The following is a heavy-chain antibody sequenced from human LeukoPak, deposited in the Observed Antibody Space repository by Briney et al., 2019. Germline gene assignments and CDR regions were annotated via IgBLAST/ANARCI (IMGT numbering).Heavy chain of an antibody. CDR1: GYTFTSYG. CDR2: ISAYNGNT. J-gene: IGHJ4*02. Sequence: ASVKVSCKASGYTFTSYGISWVRQAPGQGLEWMGWISAYNGNTNYAQKLQGRVTITTDESTSTAYMELSSLRSEDTAVYYCARVDSSSAVDYWGQGTLVTVSS. CDR3: ARVDSSSAVDY. D-gene: IGHD6-6*01. V-gene: IGHV1-18*01.